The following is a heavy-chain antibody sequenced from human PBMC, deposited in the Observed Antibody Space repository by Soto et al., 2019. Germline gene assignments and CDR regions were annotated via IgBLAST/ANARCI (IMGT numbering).Heavy chain of an antibody. CDR2: INAGNGNT. V-gene: IGHV1-3*01. J-gene: IGHJ6*01. CDR3: ARVLEGDSSSWLGNYYYYCIGV. Sequence: ASVKISSKASGYNFTIYSMHWVRQAPGQRLEWMEWINAGNGNTKYSQKFQGRVTITRDTSASTAYMELSSLRSEDTAVYYCARVLEGDSSSWLGNYYYYCIGVWRQGRTFPVSS. D-gene: IGHD6-6*01. CDR1: GYNFTIYS.